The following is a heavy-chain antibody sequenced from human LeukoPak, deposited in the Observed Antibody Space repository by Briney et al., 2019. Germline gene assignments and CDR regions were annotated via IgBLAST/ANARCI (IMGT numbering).Heavy chain of an antibody. V-gene: IGHV3-21*01. CDR2: IRSCSSYL. Sequence: GGSLRLFCAASGFTFSSYSMNWVRQAPGKGLGWVSSIRSCSSYLYYADPVKGRFTISRDNAKNSLYLQMIGLRAEDTAVYYCASLTTVTTNFQHWGKGTLVTVSS. CDR1: GFTFSSYS. J-gene: IGHJ1*01. CDR3: ASLTTVTTNFQH. D-gene: IGHD4-17*01.